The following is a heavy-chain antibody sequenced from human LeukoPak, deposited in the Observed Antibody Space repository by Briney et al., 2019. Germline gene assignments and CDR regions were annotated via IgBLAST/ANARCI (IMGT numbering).Heavy chain of an antibody. CDR3: ARDRGYRSFDY. CDR2: IKPDGTVT. CDR1: GFTFSTSW. D-gene: IGHD6-19*01. J-gene: IGHJ4*02. V-gene: IGHV3-7*01. Sequence: PGGSLRLSCEASGFTFSTSWMDWVRQAPGKGLEWVANIKPDGTVTTSVDSVKGRFTISRDNAKNSLYLQMNSLRVEDTAVYYYARDRGYRSFDYWGQGTLVTVSS.